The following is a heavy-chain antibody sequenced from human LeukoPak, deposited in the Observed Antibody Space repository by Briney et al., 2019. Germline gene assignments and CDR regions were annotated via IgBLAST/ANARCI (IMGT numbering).Heavy chain of an antibody. CDR2: IIPIFGTA. J-gene: IGHJ4*02. V-gene: IGHV1-69*13. Sequence: ASVKVSCKASGGTFSSYAISWVRQAPGQGLEWMGGIIPIFGTANYAQKFQGRVTITADESTSTAYMELSSLRSEDTAVYYCASSHPAYCGGDCYSFVAPFDYWGQGTLVTVSS. CDR1: GGTFSSYA. D-gene: IGHD2-21*02. CDR3: ASSHPAYCGGDCYSFVAPFDY.